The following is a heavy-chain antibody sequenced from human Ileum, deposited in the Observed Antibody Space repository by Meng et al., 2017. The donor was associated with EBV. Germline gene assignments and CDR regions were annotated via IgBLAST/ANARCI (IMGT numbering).Heavy chain of an antibody. Sequence: QLRLQESGSGLVKPSXXLSLTCSVSGDSINGGGFSWNWIRQSPGKGLEWIGYIYHTGGTYSNPSLRRRVTMSVDTSKNQFSLRLYSMTAADTAVYFCARESSYGSGNYYIDSWGQGTLVTSPQ. CDR2: IYHTGGT. J-gene: IGHJ4*02. V-gene: IGHV4-30-2*05. CDR1: GDSINGGGFS. D-gene: IGHD3-10*01. CDR3: ARESSYGSGNYYIDS.